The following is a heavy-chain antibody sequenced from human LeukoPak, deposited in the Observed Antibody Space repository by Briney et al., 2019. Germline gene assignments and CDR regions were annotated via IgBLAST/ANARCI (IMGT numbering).Heavy chain of an antibody. CDR1: GYTFTSYG. CDR2: ISAYNGNT. D-gene: IGHD5-12*01. V-gene: IGHV1-18*01. J-gene: IGHJ4*02. CDR3: ARTSSTLWLRTPGGDY. Sequence: ASVKVSCKASGYTFTSYGISWVRQTPGQGLEWMGWISAYNGNTNYAQKLQGRVTMTTDTSTSTAYMELRSLRSDDTAVYYCARTSSTLWLRTPGGDYWGQGTLVTVSS.